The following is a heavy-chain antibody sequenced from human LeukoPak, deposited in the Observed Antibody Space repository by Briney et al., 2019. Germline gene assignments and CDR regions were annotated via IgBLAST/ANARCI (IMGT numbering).Heavy chain of an antibody. CDR1: RFTFSSSS. CDR2: IWYDGSNK. J-gene: IGHJ3*02. CDR3: ARGANWGFDAFDI. D-gene: IGHD7-27*01. Sequence: GGSLRLSCAASRFTFSSSSMNWVRQAPGKGLEWVAVIWYDGSNKYYADSVKGRFTISRDNSKNTLYLQMNSLRAEDTAVYYCARGANWGFDAFDIWGQGTMVTVSS. V-gene: IGHV3-33*08.